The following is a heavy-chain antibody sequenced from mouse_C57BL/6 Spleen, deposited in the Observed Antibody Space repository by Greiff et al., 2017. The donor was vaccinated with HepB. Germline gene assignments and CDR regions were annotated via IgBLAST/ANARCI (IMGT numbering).Heavy chain of an antibody. CDR2: INPGSGGT. J-gene: IGHJ1*03. CDR1: GYAFTNYL. D-gene: IGHD2-4*01. Sequence: QVQLQQSGAELVRPGTSVKVSCKASGYAFTNYLIEWVKQRPGQGLEWIGVINPGSGGTNYNEKFKGKATLTADKSSSTAYMQLSSLTSEDSAVYCCARDDYDGWYFDVWGTGTTVTVSS. V-gene: IGHV1-54*01. CDR3: ARDDYDGWYFDV.